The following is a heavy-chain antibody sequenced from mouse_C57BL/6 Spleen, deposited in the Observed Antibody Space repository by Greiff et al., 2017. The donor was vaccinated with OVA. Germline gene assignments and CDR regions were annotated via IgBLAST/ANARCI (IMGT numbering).Heavy chain of an antibody. Sequence: VQLQQSGAELVRPGASVKLSCKASGYTFTDYYINWVKQRPGQGLEWIARIYPGSGNTYYNEKFKGKATLTAEKSSSTAYMQLSSLTSEDSAVYFCARNYGYDGGYYFDYWGQGTTLTVSS. CDR2: IYPGSGNT. CDR3: ARNYGYDGGYYFDY. V-gene: IGHV1-76*01. D-gene: IGHD2-2*01. CDR1: GYTFTDYY. J-gene: IGHJ2*01.